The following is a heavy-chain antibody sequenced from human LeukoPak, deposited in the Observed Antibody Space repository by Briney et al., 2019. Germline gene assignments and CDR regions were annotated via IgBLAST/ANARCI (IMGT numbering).Heavy chain of an antibody. CDR1: GFTFSSYG. CDR3: AKSSPLSPSGYLDS. J-gene: IGHJ4*02. V-gene: IGHV3-30*02. Sequence: AGGSLRLSCAASGFTFSSYGMHWVRQAPGKGLEWVAFIRYDGSIEDYADSVKGRFTISRDNSKNTLYLQMNSLRAEDTAMYYCAKSSPLSPSGYLDSWGQGTLVIVSS. CDR2: IRYDGSIE. D-gene: IGHD3-3*01.